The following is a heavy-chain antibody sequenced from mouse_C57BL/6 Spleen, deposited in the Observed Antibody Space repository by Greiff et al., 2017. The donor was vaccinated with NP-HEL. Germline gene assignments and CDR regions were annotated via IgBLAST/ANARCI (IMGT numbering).Heavy chain of an antibody. CDR1: GFTFSDYY. Sequence: EVKLMESEGGLVQPGSSMKLSCTASGFTFSDYYMAWVRQVPEKGLEWVANINYDGSSTYYLDSLKSRFIISRDNAKNILYRQMSSLKSEDTATYYCARAKWDRFDYWGQGTTLTVSS. J-gene: IGHJ2*01. D-gene: IGHD4-1*01. V-gene: IGHV5-16*01. CDR3: ARAKWDRFDY. CDR2: INYDGSST.